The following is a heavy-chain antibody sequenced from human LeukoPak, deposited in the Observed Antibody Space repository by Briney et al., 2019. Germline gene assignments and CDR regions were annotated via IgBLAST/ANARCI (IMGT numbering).Heavy chain of an antibody. V-gene: IGHV3-30*18. J-gene: IGHJ6*02. Sequence: GGSLRLSCAASGFTFSSYGMHWVRQAPGKGLEWVAVISYDGSNKYCADSVKGRFTISRDNSKNTLYLQMNSLRAEDTAVYYCAKDLRGVVVSGYGMDVWGQGTTVTVSS. CDR3: AKDLRGVVVSGYGMDV. CDR1: GFTFSSYG. CDR2: ISYDGSNK. D-gene: IGHD2-2*01.